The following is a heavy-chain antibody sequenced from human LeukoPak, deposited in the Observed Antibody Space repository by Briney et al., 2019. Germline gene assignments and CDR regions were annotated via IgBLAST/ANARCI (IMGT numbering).Heavy chain of an antibody. CDR2: INPSGGST. V-gene: IGHV1-46*01. D-gene: IGHD3-16*01. CDR3: ARGGGGVSGPSDPYWYFDL. Sequence: EASVNVSCKASGYTFTSYYMHWVRQAPGQGLEWMGIINPSGGSTSYAQKFQGRVTMTRDTSTSTVYMELSSLRSEDTAVYYCARGGGGVSGPSDPYWYFDLWGRGTLVTVSS. CDR1: GYTFTSYY. J-gene: IGHJ2*01.